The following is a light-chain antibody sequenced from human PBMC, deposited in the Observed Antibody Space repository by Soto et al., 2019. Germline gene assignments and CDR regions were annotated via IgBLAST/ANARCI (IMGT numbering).Light chain of an antibody. Sequence: NFMLTQPHSVSESPGKTVTISCTRSSGSIASNYVQWYQQRPGSAPTTVIYEDNQRPSGVPDRFSGTVDSSSNSASLTISGLKTEDEADYHCQSYESSSVVFGGGTKLTAL. V-gene: IGLV6-57*03. CDR1: SGSIASNY. CDR2: EDN. CDR3: QSYESSSVV. J-gene: IGLJ2*01.